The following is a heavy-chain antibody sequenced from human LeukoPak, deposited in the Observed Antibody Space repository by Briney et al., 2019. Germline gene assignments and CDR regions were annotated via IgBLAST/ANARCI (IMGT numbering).Heavy chain of an antibody. Sequence: PGGSLRLSCAASGFTFSNYAMSWVRQAPGKRLEWVSTLSGTGGSTYYADSVKGRFTISRDNSKNTLYRQVSSLRAEDTAVYYCAKDCRSGSPYYFDYWGQGTLVTVSS. D-gene: IGHD3-3*01. CDR2: LSGTGGST. J-gene: IGHJ4*02. CDR1: GFTFSNYA. V-gene: IGHV3-23*01. CDR3: AKDCRSGSPYYFDY.